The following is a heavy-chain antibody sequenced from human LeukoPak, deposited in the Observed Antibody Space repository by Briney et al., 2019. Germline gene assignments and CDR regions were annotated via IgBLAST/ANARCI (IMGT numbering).Heavy chain of an antibody. CDR1: GFTFSSYA. V-gene: IGHV3-23*01. CDR2: ISGSGGST. J-gene: IGHJ4*02. Sequence: GGSLRLSCAASGFTFSSYAMSWVRQAPGKGLEWVSAISGSGGSTYYADSVKGRFTISRDNSKNTLYLRMNSLRAEDTAVYYCAKAPLTVTTTQYFDYWGQGTLVTVSS. D-gene: IGHD4-17*01. CDR3: AKAPLTVTTTQYFDY.